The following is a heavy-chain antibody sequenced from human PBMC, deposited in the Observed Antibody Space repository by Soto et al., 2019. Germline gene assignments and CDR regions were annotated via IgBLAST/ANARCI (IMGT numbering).Heavy chain of an antibody. D-gene: IGHD3-22*01. CDR3: TTDLVGDSSGYYTFDY. Sequence: GGSLRLSCAAYGFTFSNAWMSWVRQAPGKXLEWVGRIKSKTDGGTTDYAAPVKGRFTISRDDSKNTLYLQMNSLKTEDTAVYYCTTDLVGDSSGYYTFDYWGQGTLVTVSS. V-gene: IGHV3-15*01. CDR2: IKSKTDGGTT. J-gene: IGHJ4*02. CDR1: GFTFSNAW.